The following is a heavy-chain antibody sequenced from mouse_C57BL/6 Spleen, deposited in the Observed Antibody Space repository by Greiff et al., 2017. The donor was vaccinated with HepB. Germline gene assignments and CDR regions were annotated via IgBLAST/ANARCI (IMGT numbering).Heavy chain of an antibody. CDR1: GYTFTSYW. CDR3: ARSQFITTVVATYDYFDY. CDR2: IDPSDSET. J-gene: IGHJ2*01. Sequence: VQLQQPGAELVRPGSSVKLSCKASGYTFTSYWMHWVKQRPIQGLEWIGNIDPSDSETHYNQKFKDKATLTVDKSSSTAYMQLSSLTSEDSAVYYCARSQFITTVVATYDYFDYWGQGTTLTVSS. D-gene: IGHD1-1*01. V-gene: IGHV1-52*01.